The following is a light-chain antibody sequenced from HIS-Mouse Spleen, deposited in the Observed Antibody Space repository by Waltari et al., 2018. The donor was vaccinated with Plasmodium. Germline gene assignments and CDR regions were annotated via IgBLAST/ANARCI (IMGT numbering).Light chain of an antibody. J-gene: IGKJ2*01. CDR2: GAA. V-gene: IGKV3-15*01. CDR1: QSVSSN. Sequence: EIVMTQSPATLSVSPGERATLSCRASQSVSSNLAWYQQKPGQAPRLLTYGAATRATGIPARFGGSGSGTEFTLTISSLQSEDFAVYYCQQYNNWPYTFGQGTKLESK. CDR3: QQYNNWPYT.